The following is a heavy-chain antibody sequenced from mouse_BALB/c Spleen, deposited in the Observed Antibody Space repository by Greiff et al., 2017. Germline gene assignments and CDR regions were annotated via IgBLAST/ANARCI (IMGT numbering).Heavy chain of an antibody. D-gene: IGHD3-1*01. Sequence: VQLQQPGAELVRPGASVKLSCKASGYSFTSYWMNWVKQRPGQGLEWIGMIHPSDSDTRLNQKFKDKATLTVDKSSSTAYMQLSSPTSEDSAVYYCARGATGYWYFDVWGAGTTVTVSS. CDR2: IHPSDSDT. CDR1: GYSFTSYW. CDR3: ARGATGYWYFDV. V-gene: IGHV1-74*01. J-gene: IGHJ1*01.